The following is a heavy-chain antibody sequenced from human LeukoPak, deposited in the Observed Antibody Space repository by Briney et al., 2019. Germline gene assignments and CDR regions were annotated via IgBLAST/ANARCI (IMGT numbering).Heavy chain of an antibody. CDR2: IDANNGDT. J-gene: IGHJ4*02. CDR3: ARDPSSVTLYFFDY. CDR1: GYTFRGNY. D-gene: IGHD4-11*01. V-gene: IGHV1-2*02. Sequence: ASVKISCKASGYTFRGNYIHWLRQAPGQGLEWMGWIDANNGDTKSAQKFQGRVTMSRDTSISTAYMDLSSLSPDDAAVYYCARDPSSVTLYFFDYWGQGALVTVSS.